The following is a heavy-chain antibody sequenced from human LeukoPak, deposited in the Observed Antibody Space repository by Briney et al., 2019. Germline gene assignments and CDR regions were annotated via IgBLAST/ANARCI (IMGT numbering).Heavy chain of an antibody. V-gene: IGHV3-74*01. Sequence: PGGSLRLSCAASGFIFSTYWMHWVRQAPGKGLVWVSRMNSDGSSISYADSVKGRFTISRDNAENTLYLQMNNLRPEDTAVYYCVPQEDCSRTTCQFDYWGQGTLVTVSS. J-gene: IGHJ4*02. CDR1: GFIFSTYW. CDR3: VPQEDCSRTTCQFDY. D-gene: IGHD2-2*01. CDR2: MNSDGSSI.